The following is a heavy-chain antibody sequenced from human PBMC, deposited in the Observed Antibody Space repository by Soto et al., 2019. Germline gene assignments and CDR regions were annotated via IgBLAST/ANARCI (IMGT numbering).Heavy chain of an antibody. J-gene: IGHJ4*02. V-gene: IGHV3-23*01. CDR2: ISGSGGST. CDR3: AKVVSLVVAATYHFDY. Sequence: GGSLRLSCAASGFTFSSYAMSWVRQAPGKGLEWVSAISGSGGSTYYADSVKGRFTISRDNSKNTLYLQMNSLRAEDTAVYYCAKVVSLVVAATYHFDYWGQGTLVTVSS. D-gene: IGHD2-15*01. CDR1: GFTFSSYA.